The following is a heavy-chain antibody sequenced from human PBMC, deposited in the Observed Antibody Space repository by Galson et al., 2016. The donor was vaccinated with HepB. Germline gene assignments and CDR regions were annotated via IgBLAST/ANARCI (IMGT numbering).Heavy chain of an antibody. Sequence: SETLSLTCTVSGGSISPYYWSRIRQTPGLGLQYIGYVYHTGSTHYNPSLKSRVTLSVDTSKNQFSLKLSSVTAADTAIYYCARVTIFGIIEGFDPWGQGILVTVSS. J-gene: IGHJ5*02. CDR3: ARVTIFGIIEGFDP. CDR2: VYHTGST. CDR1: GGSISPYY. V-gene: IGHV4-59*01. D-gene: IGHD3-3*02.